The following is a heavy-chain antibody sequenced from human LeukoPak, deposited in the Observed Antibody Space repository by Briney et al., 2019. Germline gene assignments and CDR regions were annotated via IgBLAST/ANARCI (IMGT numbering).Heavy chain of an antibody. CDR1: GGTFSSYA. Sequence: ASVKVSCKASGGTFSSYAISWVRQAPGQGLEWMGRIIPILGIANYAQKFQGRVTITADKSTSTAYMELSSLRSEDTAVYYCARWGGITVQPNYYYYGMDVWGQGTTVTVSS. CDR3: ARWGGITVQPNYYYYGMDV. J-gene: IGHJ6*02. D-gene: IGHD3-10*01. CDR2: IIPILGIA. V-gene: IGHV1-69*04.